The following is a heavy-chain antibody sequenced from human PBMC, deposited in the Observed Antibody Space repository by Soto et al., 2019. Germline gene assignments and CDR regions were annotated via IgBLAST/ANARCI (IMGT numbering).Heavy chain of an antibody. CDR1: GFTFSSYW. Sequence: EVQLVESGGGLVQPGGSLRLSCAASGFTFSSYWMSWVRQAPGKGLEWVANIKQDGSEKYYVDSVKGRFTISRDNAKNSLYLQMNSLRAEDTAVYYCARLMVYGGYPGAFDIWGQGTMVTVSS. J-gene: IGHJ3*02. V-gene: IGHV3-7*01. CDR2: IKQDGSEK. CDR3: ARLMVYGGYPGAFDI. D-gene: IGHD2-8*01.